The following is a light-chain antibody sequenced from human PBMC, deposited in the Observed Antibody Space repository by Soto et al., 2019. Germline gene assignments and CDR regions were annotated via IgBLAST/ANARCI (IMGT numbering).Light chain of an antibody. J-gene: IGKJ5*01. CDR3: QQYGSSSIT. Sequence: EIVLTQSPGTLSLSPGERATLSCRARQSVSNTYLAWFQQKPGQAPRLLIYGASSRATDIPDRFSGSGSGTDFTLTISRLEPEDFAVYYCQQYGSSSITFGQGTRLEIK. CDR1: QSVSNTY. CDR2: GAS. V-gene: IGKV3-20*01.